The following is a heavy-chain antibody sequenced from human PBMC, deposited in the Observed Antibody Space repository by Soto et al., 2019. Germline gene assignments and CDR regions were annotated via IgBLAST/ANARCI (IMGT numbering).Heavy chain of an antibody. Sequence: SVKVSCKASGGTFSSYAISWVRQAPGQGLEWMGGIIPIFGTANYAQKFQGRVTITADESTSTAYMELSSLRSEDTSVYYCAISGWARVIYYYYGMDVWGQGTTVTVSS. CDR2: IIPIFGTA. CDR1: GGTFSSYA. V-gene: IGHV1-69*13. CDR3: AISGWARVIYYYYGMDV. D-gene: IGHD3-22*01. J-gene: IGHJ6*02.